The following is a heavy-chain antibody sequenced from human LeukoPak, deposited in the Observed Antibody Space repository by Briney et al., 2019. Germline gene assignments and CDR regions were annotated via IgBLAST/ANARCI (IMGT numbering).Heavy chain of an antibody. CDR1: GFTVSSID. V-gene: IGHV3-53*01. D-gene: IGHD3-22*01. CDR2: IYSGGST. Sequence: GGSLRLSCAASGFTVSSIDMTWVRQAPGKGLAWVSVIYSGGSTYYADSVKGRFTISRDNSKNTLYLQMNSLRAEDTAVYYCARWYYDSSGYLDYWGQGTLVTVSS. J-gene: IGHJ4*02. CDR3: ARWYYDSSGYLDY.